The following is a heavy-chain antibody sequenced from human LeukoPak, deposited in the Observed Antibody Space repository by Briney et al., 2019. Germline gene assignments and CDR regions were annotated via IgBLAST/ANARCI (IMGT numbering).Heavy chain of an antibody. Sequence: GGSLTLSCAASGFTFSNAWMSWVRQAPGKGLEWVGRIISKTDGGTTDYAAPVKGRFTISRDDSKNTLYLQVSGLKTEDTAVYYCTTAIGYYGMDVWGQGTTVTVSS. V-gene: IGHV3-15*01. CDR1: GFTFSNAW. D-gene: IGHD5-24*01. CDR3: TTAIGYYGMDV. J-gene: IGHJ6*02. CDR2: IISKTDGGTT.